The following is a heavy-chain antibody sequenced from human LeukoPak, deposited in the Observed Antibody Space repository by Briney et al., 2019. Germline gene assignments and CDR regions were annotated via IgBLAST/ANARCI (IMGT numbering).Heavy chain of an antibody. D-gene: IGHD6-19*01. CDR3: ASSPPEWLVPSPNYYYYMDV. Sequence: ASVKVSCKASGYTFTNYGISWVRQAPGQGLEWMGWISTYTGKTNCTQKVQDRVTMTRDTSTSTAYMELSSLRSEDTAVYYCASSPPEWLVPSPNYYYYMDVWGKGTTVTVSS. CDR2: ISTYTGKT. V-gene: IGHV1-18*01. CDR1: GYTFTNYG. J-gene: IGHJ6*03.